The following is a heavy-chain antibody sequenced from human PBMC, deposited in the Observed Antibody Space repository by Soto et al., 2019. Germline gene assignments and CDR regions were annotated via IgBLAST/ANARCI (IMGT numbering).Heavy chain of an antibody. CDR1: GFTFSSYD. V-gene: IGHV3-13*01. CDR2: IGTAGDT. CDR3: AGGTSSGYYYMDV. J-gene: IGHJ6*03. Sequence: EVQLVESGGGLVQPGGSLRLSCPASGFTFSSYDMHWVPQATGKGLEWVSAIGTAGDTYYPGYVKGRFTISRENAKNSLYLQMNSLRAGDTAVYYCAGGTSSGYYYMDVWGKGTTVTVSS. D-gene: IGHD6-19*01.